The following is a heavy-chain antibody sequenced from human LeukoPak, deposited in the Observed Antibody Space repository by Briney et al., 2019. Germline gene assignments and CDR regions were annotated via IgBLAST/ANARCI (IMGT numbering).Heavy chain of an antibody. CDR2: IKQDGSEK. CDR3: ARWRGQQSESVY. V-gene: IGHV3-7*01. CDR1: GFTFTSYW. J-gene: IGHJ4*02. Sequence: GGSLRLSCAASGFTFTSYWMSWVRQAPGKGLEWVANIKQDGSEKEYVDSVKGRFTISRDNAKNSLYLQMNSLRAEDTAVYYCARWRGQQSESVYWGQGTLVTVSS. D-gene: IGHD5-24*01.